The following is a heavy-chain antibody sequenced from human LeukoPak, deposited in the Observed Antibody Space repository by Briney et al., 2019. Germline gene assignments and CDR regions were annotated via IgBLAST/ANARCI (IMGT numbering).Heavy chain of an antibody. Sequence: SETLSLTCAVYGGSFSGYYWSLIRQPPGKGLEWIGEINHSGSTNYNPSLKSRVTISVDTSKNQFSLKLSSVTAADTAVYYCARAASHDYGDFAQNWFDPWGQGTLVTVSS. D-gene: IGHD4-17*01. CDR3: ARAASHDYGDFAQNWFDP. V-gene: IGHV4-34*01. CDR1: GGSFSGYY. J-gene: IGHJ5*02. CDR2: INHSGST.